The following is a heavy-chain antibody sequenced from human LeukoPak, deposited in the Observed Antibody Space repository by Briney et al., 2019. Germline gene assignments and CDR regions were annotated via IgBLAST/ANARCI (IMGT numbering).Heavy chain of an antibody. CDR2: IIPIFGTA. CDR1: GYTFISYD. D-gene: IGHD3-3*01. CDR3: ARGDFWSGYQRQSPLNY. Sequence: ASVKVSCKASGYTFISYDINWVRQATGQGLEWMGGIIPIFGTANYAQKFQGRVTITADESTSTAYMELSSLRSEDTAVYYCARGDFWSGYQRQSPLNYWGQGTLVTVSS. V-gene: IGHV1-69*13. J-gene: IGHJ4*02.